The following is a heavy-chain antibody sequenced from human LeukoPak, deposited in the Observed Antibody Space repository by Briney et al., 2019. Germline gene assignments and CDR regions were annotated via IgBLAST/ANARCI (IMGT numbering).Heavy chain of an antibody. D-gene: IGHD2-8*01. CDR3: ARVAACANGVCSDFDY. V-gene: IGHV3-53*04. CDR1: GFTVSSNY. J-gene: IGHJ4*02. Sequence: GGSLRLSCAASGFTVSSNYMSWVRQAPGKGLEWVSVFYSGGSTNYADSVKGRFTISRHNSKNTLYLQMNSLRPEDTAVYYCARVAACANGVCSDFDYWGQGTLVTVSS. CDR2: FYSGGST.